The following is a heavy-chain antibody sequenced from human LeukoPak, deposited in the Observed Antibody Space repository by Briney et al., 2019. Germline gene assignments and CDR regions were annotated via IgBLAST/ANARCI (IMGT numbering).Heavy chain of an antibody. Sequence: PGGSLRVSCAASGFTFSNFAMSWVRQAPGKGLQWVSAISDSGGDTFYADSVKGRFTISRDNSKNTLYLQMNSLRAEDTAVYYCAKVGVGWVAFEYWGQGTLVTVSS. CDR3: AKVGVGWVAFEY. J-gene: IGHJ4*02. CDR2: ISDSGGDT. CDR1: GFTFSNFA. V-gene: IGHV3-23*01. D-gene: IGHD3-16*01.